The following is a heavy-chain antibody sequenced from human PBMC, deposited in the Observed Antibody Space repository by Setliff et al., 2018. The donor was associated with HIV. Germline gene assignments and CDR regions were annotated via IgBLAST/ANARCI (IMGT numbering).Heavy chain of an antibody. V-gene: IGHV4-38-2*01. D-gene: IGHD6-19*01. CDR1: GYSIRSGYY. Sequence: ASETLSLTCAVSGYSIRSGYYWGWIRQSPGKGLEWIGTMFRTGTSYYNPSLTSRVTISQDTSKNQFSLELTSVTAADTAVFFCARQYWGGGSSGLVYYFDNWGQGMSVTVSS. J-gene: IGHJ4*02. CDR3: ARQYWGGGSSGLVYYFDN. CDR2: MFRTGTS.